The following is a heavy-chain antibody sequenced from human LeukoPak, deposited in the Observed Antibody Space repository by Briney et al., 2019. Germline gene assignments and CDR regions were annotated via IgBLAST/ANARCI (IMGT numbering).Heavy chain of an antibody. CDR1: GFTFSSYG. V-gene: IGHV3-30*18. D-gene: IGHD4-17*01. CDR3: AKSNDYGDYIFDY. J-gene: IGHJ4*02. CDR2: ISYDGSNK. Sequence: GGSLRLSCAASGFTFSSYGMHWVRQAPGKGLEWVAVISYDGSNKYYADSVKGRFTISRDNSKNTLYLQMNSLRAEDTAVYYCAKSNDYGDYIFDYWGQGTLVTVSS.